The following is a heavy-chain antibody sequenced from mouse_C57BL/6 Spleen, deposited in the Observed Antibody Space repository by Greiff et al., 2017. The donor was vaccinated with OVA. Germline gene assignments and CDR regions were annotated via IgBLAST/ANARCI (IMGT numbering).Heavy chain of an antibody. CDR2: IWRGGST. V-gene: IGHV2-5*01. CDR3: AKTGYDYDRDY. Sequence: VKLMESGPGLVQPSQSLSITCTVSGFSLTSYGVHWVRQSPGKGLEWLGVIWRGGSTDYNAAFMSRLSITKDNSKSQVFFKMNSLQADDTARYYCAKTGYDYDRDYWGQGTTLTVSS. D-gene: IGHD2-4*01. CDR1: GFSLTSYG. J-gene: IGHJ2*01.